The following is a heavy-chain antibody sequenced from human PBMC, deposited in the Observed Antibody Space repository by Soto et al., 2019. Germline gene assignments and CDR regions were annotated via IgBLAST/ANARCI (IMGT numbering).Heavy chain of an antibody. D-gene: IGHD3-10*01. CDR1: GFTFXXXX. CDR3: NPMDYNWFDP. V-gene: IGHV3-7*01. CDR2: IKQDGSEK. J-gene: IGHJ5*02. Sequence: EVQLVESXXXXXQPGGSLRLSCAASGFTFXXXXXXWVRQAPGKGLEWVANIKQDGSEKYYVDSVKGRFTISRDNAKNSLYLQMNSLRAEDTAVYYCNPMDYNWFDPWGQGTLVTVSS.